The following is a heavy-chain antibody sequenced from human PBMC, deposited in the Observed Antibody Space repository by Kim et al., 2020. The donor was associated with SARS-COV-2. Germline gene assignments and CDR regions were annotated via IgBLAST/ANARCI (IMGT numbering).Heavy chain of an antibody. J-gene: IGHJ3*02. D-gene: IGHD3-9*01. V-gene: IGHV3-11*06. Sequence: RFTISRDNAKNSLYLQMNSLRAEDTAVYYCANENLGGYDILTGYYGAFDIWGQGTMVTVSS. CDR3: ANENLGGYDILTGYYGAFDI.